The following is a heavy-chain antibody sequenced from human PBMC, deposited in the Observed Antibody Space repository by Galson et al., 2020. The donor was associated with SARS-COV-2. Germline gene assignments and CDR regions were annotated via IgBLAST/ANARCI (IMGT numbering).Heavy chain of an antibody. CDR1: GYTLSELY. Sequence: ALVKDSCKVSGYTLSELYMHWVRQAAGKGLEWMGGFDPKDGETVYAQKFQGRVTLTADESTSTAYMDLTSLAFDDTAIYFCARDRWGDYSNYVFDVWGQGTMVTVSS. D-gene: IGHD4-4*01. J-gene: IGHJ3*01. CDR2: FDPKDGET. V-gene: IGHV1-24*01. CDR3: ARDRWGDYSNYVFDV.